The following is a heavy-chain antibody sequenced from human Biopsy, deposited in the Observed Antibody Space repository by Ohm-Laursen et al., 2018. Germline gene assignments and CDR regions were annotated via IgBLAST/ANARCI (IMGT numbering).Heavy chain of an antibody. CDR2: INWNSDRL. J-gene: IGHJ6*02. D-gene: IGHD5-12*01. CDR1: GFTFDGFA. Sequence: SLRLSCTASGFTFDGFAIHWVRQAPGRGLERVAAINWNSDRLDYADSVKGRFTISRDNAKNTVSLQMGSLRSEDMAVYYCARGNSENNYYFAMDVWGQGTTVTVSS. CDR3: ARGNSENNYYFAMDV. V-gene: IGHV3-9*03.